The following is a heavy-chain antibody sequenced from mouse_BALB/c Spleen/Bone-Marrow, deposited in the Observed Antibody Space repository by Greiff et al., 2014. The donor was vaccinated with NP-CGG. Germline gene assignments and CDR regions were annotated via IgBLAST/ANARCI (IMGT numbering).Heavy chain of an antibody. Sequence: EVQLVESGGGLVKPGGSLKLSCAASGFTFSDYSMYWVRQTPEKRMEWVATISDGGGYTYYLDSVKGRFTISRDNAKNNLYLHMSGLKSEDTAIDYCARDPYYYGNGYGYFDVWGAGTTVTVSS. CDR2: ISDGGGYT. D-gene: IGHD1-1*01. J-gene: IGHJ1*01. CDR1: GFTFSDYS. CDR3: ARDPYYYGNGYGYFDV. V-gene: IGHV5-4*02.